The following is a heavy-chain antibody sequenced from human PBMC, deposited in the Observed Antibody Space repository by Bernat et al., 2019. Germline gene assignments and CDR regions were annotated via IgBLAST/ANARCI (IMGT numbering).Heavy chain of an antibody. J-gene: IGHJ6*02. CDR2: ISSSGSTI. Sequence: EVQLLESGGGLVQPGGSLRLSCAASGFTFSSYAMSWIRQAPGKGLEWVSYISSSGSTIYYADSVKGRFTISRDNAKNSLYLQMNSLRAEDTAVYYCARVFSNYYDSSGYYSRDYYYGMDVWGQGTTVTVSS. D-gene: IGHD3-22*01. CDR3: ARVFSNYYDSSGYYSRDYYYGMDV. CDR1: GFTFSSYA. V-gene: IGHV3-48*04.